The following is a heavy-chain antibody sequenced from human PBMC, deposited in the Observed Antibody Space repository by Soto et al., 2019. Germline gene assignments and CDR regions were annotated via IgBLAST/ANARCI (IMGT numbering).Heavy chain of an antibody. V-gene: IGHV3-49*04. CDR2: IRSKAYGGTT. J-gene: IGHJ4*02. Sequence: PGGSLRLSCTASGFTFGDYAMSWVRQAPGKGLEWVGFIRSKAYGGTTEYAASVKGRFTISRDDSKSIAYLQMNSLKTEDTAVYYCTSESPQDGYNPPNDYWGQGTLVTVSS. CDR3: TSESPQDGYNPPNDY. CDR1: GFTFGDYA. D-gene: IGHD5-12*01.